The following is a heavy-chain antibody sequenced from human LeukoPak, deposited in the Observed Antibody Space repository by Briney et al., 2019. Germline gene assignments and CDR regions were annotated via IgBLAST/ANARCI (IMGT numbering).Heavy chain of an antibody. CDR3: AMNTNYYDRSFYGMDV. D-gene: IGHD3-22*01. CDR2: INTNTGNP. Sequence: ASVKVSCKASGGTFSSYAISWVRQAPGQGLEWMGWINTNTGNPTYAQGFTGRFVFSLDTSVSTAYLQISSLKAEDTAVYYCAMNTNYYDRSFYGMDVWGQGTTVTVSS. V-gene: IGHV7-4-1*02. CDR1: GGTFSSYA. J-gene: IGHJ6*02.